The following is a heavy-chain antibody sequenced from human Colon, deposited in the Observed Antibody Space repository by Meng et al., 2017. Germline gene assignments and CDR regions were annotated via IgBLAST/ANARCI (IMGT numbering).Heavy chain of an antibody. CDR1: GFSFSRYW. J-gene: IGHJ5*02. V-gene: IGHV3-7*01. D-gene: IGHD3-10*01. CDR2: VRQDGAEK. CDR3: ARDGDTDWFDP. Sequence: GGSLRLSCAASGFSFSRYWMSWVRQAPGKGLEWVANVRQDGAEKHYVDSLKGRFTVSRDNDKNSIYLQMNSLTVDDTALYYCARDGDTDWFDPWGPGTLVTVSS.